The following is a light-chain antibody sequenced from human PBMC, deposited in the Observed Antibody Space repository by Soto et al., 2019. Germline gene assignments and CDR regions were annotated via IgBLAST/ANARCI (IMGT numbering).Light chain of an antibody. Sequence: QLVLTQPPSASASLGASVKLTCTLSSGHSSYAIAWHQKRPEKGPRYLMDLNNDGSHTKGDGIPDRFSGSSSGAERYLIISSLQSEDEADYYCQTWGTGFQVFGGGTKLTVL. CDR2: LNNDGSH. CDR1: SGHSSYA. J-gene: IGLJ2*01. V-gene: IGLV4-69*01. CDR3: QTWGTGFQV.